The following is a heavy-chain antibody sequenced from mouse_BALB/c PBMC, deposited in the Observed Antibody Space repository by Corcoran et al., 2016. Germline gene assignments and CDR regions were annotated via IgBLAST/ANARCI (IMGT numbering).Heavy chain of an antibody. CDR2: IDPANGNT. J-gene: IGHJ4*01. CDR3: ARRGLSYAMDY. V-gene: IGHV14-3*02. Sequence: EVQLQQSGAELVKPGASVKWSCTASGFNIKDTYMHWVNQRHAQGLEWIGRIDPANGNTKYDPKLQGTATITADTSSNTVYLQLSSLTSEDTAVYYCARRGLSYAMDYWGQGTSVTVSS. D-gene: IGHD6-2*01. CDR1: GFNIKDTY.